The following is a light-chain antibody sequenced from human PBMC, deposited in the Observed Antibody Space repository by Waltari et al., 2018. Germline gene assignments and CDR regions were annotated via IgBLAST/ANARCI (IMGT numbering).Light chain of an antibody. CDR2: DVT. V-gene: IGLV2-14*03. CDR3: SSYTSSSTQV. Sequence: QSALTQPASVSGSPGQSITIFCTGTSSDVGGYNYVSWYQQHPAKAPKLIIFDVTNRASGVSNRFSGSKSGNTAFLTISGLQTEDEADYYCSSYTSSSTQVFGGGTRLTVL. J-gene: IGLJ2*01. CDR1: SSDVGGYNY.